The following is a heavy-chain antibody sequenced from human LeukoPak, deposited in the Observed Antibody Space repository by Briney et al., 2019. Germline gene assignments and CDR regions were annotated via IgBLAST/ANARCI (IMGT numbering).Heavy chain of an antibody. D-gene: IGHD6-19*01. J-gene: IGHJ4*02. CDR1: GFTFSSYP. Sequence: GGSLRLSCAASGFTFSSYPMSWVRQAPGKGLEWVSLISGSDGTTYSADSVKGRFSISRDNSKNTLSLQMNSLRDEDTAVYYCAKRGSGGWSVDCWGQGTLVTVSS. V-gene: IGHV3-23*01. CDR3: AKRGSGGWSVDC. CDR2: ISGSDGTT.